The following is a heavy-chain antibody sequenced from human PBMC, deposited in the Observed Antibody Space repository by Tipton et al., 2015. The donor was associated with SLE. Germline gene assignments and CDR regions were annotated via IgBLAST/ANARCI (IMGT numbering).Heavy chain of an antibody. CDR1: GGSISSYY. CDR2: IYTSGST. CDR3: ARDRMGTRYFDL. Sequence: TLSLTCAVSGGSISSYYWSWIRQPAGKGLEWIGRIYTSGSTNYNPSLKSRVSMSVDTSKNQFSLKLSSVTAADTAVYYCARDRMGTRYFDLWGRGTLVTVSS. J-gene: IGHJ2*01. D-gene: IGHD1-14*01. V-gene: IGHV4-4*07.